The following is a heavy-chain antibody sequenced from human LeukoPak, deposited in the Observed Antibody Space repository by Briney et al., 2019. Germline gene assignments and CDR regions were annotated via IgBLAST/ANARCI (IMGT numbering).Heavy chain of an antibody. CDR1: GGSISSGGYY. CDR2: IYYSGST. Sequence: SLTLSLTCTVSGGSISSGGYYWSWIRQHPGKGLEWIGYIYYSGSTYYNPSLKSRVTISVDTSKNQFSLKLSSVTAADTAVYYCARDRVVVVPAASAQYYYGMDVWGQGTTVTVSS. D-gene: IGHD2-2*01. J-gene: IGHJ6*02. CDR3: ARDRVVVVPAASAQYYYGMDV. V-gene: IGHV4-31*03.